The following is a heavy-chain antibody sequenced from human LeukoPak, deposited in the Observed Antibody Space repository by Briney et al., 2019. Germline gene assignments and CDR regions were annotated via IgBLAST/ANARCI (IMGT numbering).Heavy chain of an antibody. J-gene: IGHJ4*02. CDR3: ARRAGDYSHPYDY. CDR2: IYSGGDT. Sequence: GGSPRLSCAASGFTFSSYSMNWVRQAPGKGLEWVSFIYSGGDTYYADSVKGRFTISRDNSKNTFHLQMNSLRAEDTAVYYCARRAGDYSHPYDYWGQGTLVTVSS. V-gene: IGHV3-53*01. CDR1: GFTFSSYS. D-gene: IGHD3-22*01.